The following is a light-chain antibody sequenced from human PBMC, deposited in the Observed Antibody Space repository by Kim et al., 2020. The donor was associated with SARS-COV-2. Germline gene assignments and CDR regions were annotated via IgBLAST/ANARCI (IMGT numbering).Light chain of an antibody. J-gene: IGKJ1*01. Sequence: ETVMTQSPVTLSVSPGERATLSCRASPSVSSNLAWYQQKPGQVPRLLIYGASTRATGIPARFSGSGSGTEFILTISSLQSEDFAVYYCQQYINWPLTFGQGTKVDIK. CDR1: PSVSSN. CDR3: QQYINWPLT. CDR2: GAS. V-gene: IGKV3-15*01.